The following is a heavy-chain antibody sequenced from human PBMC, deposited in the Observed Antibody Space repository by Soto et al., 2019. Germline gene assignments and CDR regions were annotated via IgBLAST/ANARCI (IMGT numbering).Heavy chain of an antibody. CDR2: MNPNSGNT. J-gene: IGHJ4*02. Sequence: QVQLVQSGAEVKKPGASVKVSCKASGYTFTSYDINWVRQATGQGLEWMGWMNPNSGNTGYAQKFQGRVTMTRNTSISKAYMELSSLRSEDTAVYYCARGLRLRKYYYDSSGWKDWGQGTLVTVSS. D-gene: IGHD3-22*01. CDR1: GYTFTSYD. V-gene: IGHV1-8*01. CDR3: ARGLRLRKYYYDSSGWKD.